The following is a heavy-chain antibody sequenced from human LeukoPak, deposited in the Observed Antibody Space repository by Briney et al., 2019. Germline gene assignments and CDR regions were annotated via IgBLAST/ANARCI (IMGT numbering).Heavy chain of an antibody. CDR3: ARDTYYYGSGSYGY. Sequence: GGSLRLSCAASGFTFSSYSMNWVRQDPGKGLEWVSYISSSSSTIYYADSVKGRFTISRDNAKNSLYLQMNSLRDEDTAVYYCARDTYYYGSGSYGYWGQGTLVTVSS. CDR1: GFTFSSYS. J-gene: IGHJ4*02. D-gene: IGHD3-10*01. V-gene: IGHV3-48*02. CDR2: ISSSSSTI.